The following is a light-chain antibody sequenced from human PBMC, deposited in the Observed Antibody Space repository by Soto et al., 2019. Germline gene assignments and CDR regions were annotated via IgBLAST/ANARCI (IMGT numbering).Light chain of an antibody. V-gene: IGKV1-39*01. J-gene: IGKJ2*01. Sequence: DIQMTQSPSSLSASVGDRVTIACRASQSISTYLNWYRQKPGKAPVLLIYAASRLQSGVPSRFNGSGSGTDFTLTINSLQPEDFATYYCQLSYTTPRTFGQGTKLEIK. CDR2: AAS. CDR1: QSISTY. CDR3: QLSYTTPRT.